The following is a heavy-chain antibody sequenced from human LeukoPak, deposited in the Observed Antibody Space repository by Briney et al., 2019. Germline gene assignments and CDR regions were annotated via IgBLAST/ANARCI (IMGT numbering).Heavy chain of an antibody. J-gene: IGHJ4*02. Sequence: ASVKVSCKASGGTFSSYAISWVRQAPGQGLEWMGWINPNSGGTNYAQKFQGRVTMTRDTSISTAYMELSRLRSDDTAVYYCARAQTKQVATHNYWGQGTLVTVSS. CDR2: INPNSGGT. CDR1: GGTFSSYA. V-gene: IGHV1-2*02. CDR3: ARAQTKQVATHNY. D-gene: IGHD5-12*01.